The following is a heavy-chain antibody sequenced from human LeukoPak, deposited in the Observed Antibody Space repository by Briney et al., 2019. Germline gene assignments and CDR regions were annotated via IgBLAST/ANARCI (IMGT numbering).Heavy chain of an antibody. Sequence: GESLKISCKASGYILTSYWIGWVRHMPGKGLEWMGFNYPGDSDTRYSPSFQGQVTISADKSISTAYLQWSSLKALDTAMYYCARQGILTGTAYFDYWGQGTLVTVSS. CDR2: NYPGDSDT. V-gene: IGHV5-51*01. CDR3: ARQGILTGTAYFDY. D-gene: IGHD1-20*01. CDR1: GYILTSYW. J-gene: IGHJ4*02.